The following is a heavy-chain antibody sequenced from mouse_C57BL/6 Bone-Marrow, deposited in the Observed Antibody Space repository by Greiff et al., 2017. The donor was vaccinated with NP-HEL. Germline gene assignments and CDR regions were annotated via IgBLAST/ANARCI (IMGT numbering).Heavy chain of an antibody. CDR2: IYPGSGNT. Sequence: VKLMESGPELVKPGASVKISCKASGYSFTSYYIHWVKQRPGQGLEWIGWIYPGSGNTKYNEKFKGKATLTADTSSSTAYMQLSSLTSEDSAVYYCARSVGTDYWGQGTTLTVSS. CDR3: ARSVGTDY. V-gene: IGHV1-66*01. D-gene: IGHD3-1*01. CDR1: GYSFTSYY. J-gene: IGHJ2*01.